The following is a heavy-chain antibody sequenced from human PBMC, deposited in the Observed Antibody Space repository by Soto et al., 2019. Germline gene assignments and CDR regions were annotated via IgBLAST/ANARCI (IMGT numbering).Heavy chain of an antibody. Sequence: PGGSLRLSCAASGFTFSSYAMSWVRQAPGKGLEWVSAISGGGGSTYYADSVKGRFTISRDNSKNTLYLQMNSLRAEDTAVYYCASPSSGWAAFDMGGQGTMVAVSS. CDR2: ISGGGGST. J-gene: IGHJ3*02. CDR3: ASPSSGWAAFDM. D-gene: IGHD6-19*01. V-gene: IGHV3-23*01. CDR1: GFTFSSYA.